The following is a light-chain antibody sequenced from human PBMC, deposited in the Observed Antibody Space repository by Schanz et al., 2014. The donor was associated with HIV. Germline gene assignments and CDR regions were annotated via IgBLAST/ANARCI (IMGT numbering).Light chain of an antibody. CDR1: SNDVGGYNF. CDR2: EVT. V-gene: IGLV2-8*01. Sequence: SALTQPPSASGSPGQSVTISCTGTSNDVGGYNFVSWYQEHPGKAPKLLIYEVTKRPSGVSGRFSGSKSGNTASLTVSGLQAEDEANYYCTSYASTSTVVFGGGTKLTVL. CDR3: TSYASTSTVV. J-gene: IGLJ2*01.